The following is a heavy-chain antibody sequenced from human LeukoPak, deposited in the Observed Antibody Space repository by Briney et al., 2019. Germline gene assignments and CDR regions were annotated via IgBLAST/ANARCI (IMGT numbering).Heavy chain of an antibody. V-gene: IGHV1-2*02. J-gene: IGHJ6*02. D-gene: IGHD1-1*01. CDR3: ARMDAGKKDWNDVDYYYYYGMDV. Sequence: ASVKVSCKASGYTFTGYYVHWVRQAPGQGLEWMGWINPNSGGTNYAQKFRGRVTMTRDTSISTAYTELSRLRSDDTAVYYCARMDAGKKDWNDVDYYYYYGMDVWGQGTTVTVSS. CDR1: GYTFTGYY. CDR2: INPNSGGT.